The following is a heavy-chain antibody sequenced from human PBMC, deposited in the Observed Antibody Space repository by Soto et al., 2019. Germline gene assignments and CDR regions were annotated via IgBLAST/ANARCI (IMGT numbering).Heavy chain of an antibody. CDR3: AKDRNGRKKTGTIMDWFDP. Sequence: EVQLVESGGGLVQPGRSLRLSCAASGFTFDDYAMHWVRQAPGKGLEWVSGISWNSGSIGYADSVKGRFTISRDNAKNSLYLQMNSLRAEDTALYYCAKDRNGRKKTGTIMDWFDPWGQGTLVTVSS. J-gene: IGHJ5*02. D-gene: IGHD1-7*01. CDR1: GFTFDDYA. V-gene: IGHV3-9*01. CDR2: ISWNSGSI.